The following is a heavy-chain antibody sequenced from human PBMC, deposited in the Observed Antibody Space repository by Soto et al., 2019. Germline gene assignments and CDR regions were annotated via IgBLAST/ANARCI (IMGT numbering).Heavy chain of an antibody. V-gene: IGHV1-69*01. D-gene: IGHD5-12*01. Sequence: QVPLVQSGAEVKKPGSSVKVSCKASGGTFSSYAISWVRQAPGQGLEWMGGIIPIFGTANYAQKFQGRVTITADESTSTAYMELSSLRSEDTAVYYCARDPATGGSYYYYGMDVWGQGTTVTVSS. CDR2: IIPIFGTA. CDR3: ARDPATGGSYYYYGMDV. J-gene: IGHJ6*02. CDR1: GGTFSSYA.